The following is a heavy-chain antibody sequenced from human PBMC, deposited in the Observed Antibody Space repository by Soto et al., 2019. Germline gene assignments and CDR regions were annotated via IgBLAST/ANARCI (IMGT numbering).Heavy chain of an antibody. D-gene: IGHD1-26*01. Sequence: SETLSLTWVVSGGSINRGDFCWNWIRQHPERGLEWIGYIYNRGGTFYNPSLENRLTISMDNSKNLCSLQLTSMTAADTAVYYCAKEGGLSGSYYISSSYYFDYWGQGTLVTVSS. CDR2: IYNRGGT. V-gene: IGHV4-31*11. CDR3: AKEGGLSGSYYISSSYYFDY. J-gene: IGHJ4*02. CDR1: GGSINRGDFC.